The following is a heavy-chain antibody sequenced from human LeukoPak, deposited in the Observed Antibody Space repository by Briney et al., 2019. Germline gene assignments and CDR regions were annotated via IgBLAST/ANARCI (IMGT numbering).Heavy chain of an antibody. Sequence: ASVKVSCKASGGTFSSYVISWVRQAPGQGLEWMGGIIPIFGTANYAQKFQGRVTITTDESTSTAYMELTSLRSEDTAVYYCARDPGDSSGYYSSRNYYSDSWGQGTLVTVSS. CDR3: ARDPGDSSGYYSSRNYYSDS. CDR2: IIPIFGTA. D-gene: IGHD3-22*01. V-gene: IGHV1-69*05. CDR1: GGTFSSYV. J-gene: IGHJ4*02.